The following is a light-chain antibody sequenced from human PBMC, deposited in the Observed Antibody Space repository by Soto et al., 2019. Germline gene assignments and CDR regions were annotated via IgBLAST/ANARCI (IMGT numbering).Light chain of an antibody. CDR3: QQYDSYSWT. V-gene: IGKV1-27*01. CDR2: AAS. Sequence: DLQITRAPSSLSASIGDRVSMTCRASQGISNYLAWYQQKPGKVPKLLIYAASTLQSGVPSRFSGSGSGTEFTLTISSLQADDFETYYCQQYDSYSWTFGQGTKVDI. J-gene: IGKJ1*01. CDR1: QGISNY.